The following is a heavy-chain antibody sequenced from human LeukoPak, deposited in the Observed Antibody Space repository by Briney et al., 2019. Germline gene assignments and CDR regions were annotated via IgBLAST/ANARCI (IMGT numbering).Heavy chain of an antibody. Sequence: GGSLRLSCTASGFTFGDYAMSWVRQAPGKGLEWVGFIRSKAYGGTTEYAASVKSRFTISRDDSKSIAYLQMNSLKTEDTAVYYCTRDRYDILTGYSFDYWGQGTLVTVSS. CDR1: GFTFGDYA. CDR2: IRSKAYGGTT. CDR3: TRDRYDILTGYSFDY. J-gene: IGHJ4*02. D-gene: IGHD3-9*01. V-gene: IGHV3-49*04.